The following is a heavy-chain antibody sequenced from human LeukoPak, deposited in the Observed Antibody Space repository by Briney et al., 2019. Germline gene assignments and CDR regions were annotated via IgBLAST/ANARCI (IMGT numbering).Heavy chain of an antibody. D-gene: IGHD3-22*01. CDR1: GYTFTSYD. J-gene: IGHJ6*02. Sequence: ASVKVSCKASGYTFTSYDINWVRQATGRGLEWMGWMNPNSGNTGYAQKFQGRVTMTRNTSISTAYMELSSLRSEDTAVYYCARGTRYDSRSRGSRWRHYYYGMDVWGQGTTVTVSS. V-gene: IGHV1-8*01. CDR2: MNPNSGNT. CDR3: ARGTRYDSRSRGSRWRHYYYGMDV.